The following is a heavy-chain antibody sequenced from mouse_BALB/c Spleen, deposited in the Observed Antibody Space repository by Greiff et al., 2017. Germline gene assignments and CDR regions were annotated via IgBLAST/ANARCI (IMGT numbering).Heavy chain of an antibody. D-gene: IGHD2-10*02. CDR3: AKEGYGNYGYFDV. Sequence: QVQLKQSGAELVRPGTSVKISCKASGYTFTNYWLGWVKQRPGHGLEWIGDIYPGGGYTNYNEKFKGKATLTADTSSSTAYMQLSSLTSEDSAVYFCAKEGYGNYGYFDVWGAGTTVTVSS. J-gene: IGHJ1*01. CDR2: IYPGGGYT. CDR1: GYTFTNYW. V-gene: IGHV1-63*02.